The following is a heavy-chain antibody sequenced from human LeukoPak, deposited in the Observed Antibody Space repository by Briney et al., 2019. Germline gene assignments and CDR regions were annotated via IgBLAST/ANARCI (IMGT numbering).Heavy chain of an antibody. V-gene: IGHV3-23*01. CDR1: GFTFSNNP. Sequence: GGSLRLSCVGSGFTFSNNPLSWVRQAPGKGLEWVSAISGSGGNSYYADSVRGRFTISRDNSKNTLFLQMNTLRADDTAVYYCATTKQARRYFDYWGQGTLVTVSS. CDR2: ISGSGGNS. CDR3: ATTKQARRYFDY. J-gene: IGHJ4*02. D-gene: IGHD1-1*01.